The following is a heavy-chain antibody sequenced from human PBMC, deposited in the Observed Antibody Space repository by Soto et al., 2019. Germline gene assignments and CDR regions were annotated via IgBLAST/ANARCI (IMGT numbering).Heavy chain of an antibody. Sequence: GGSLRLSCAASGFTFSSYGMHWVRQAPGKGLEWVAVIWYDGSNKYYADSVKGRFTISRDNSKNTLYLQMNSLRAEDTAVYYCAGYYSSGYPIFQHWGQGTLVTVSS. CDR2: IWYDGSNK. J-gene: IGHJ1*01. D-gene: IGHD3-22*01. V-gene: IGHV3-33*01. CDR3: AGYYSSGYPIFQH. CDR1: GFTFSSYG.